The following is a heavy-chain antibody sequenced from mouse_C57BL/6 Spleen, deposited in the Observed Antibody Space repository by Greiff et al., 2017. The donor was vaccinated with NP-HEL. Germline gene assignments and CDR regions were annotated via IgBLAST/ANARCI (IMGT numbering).Heavy chain of an antibody. CDR1: GYAFSSYW. J-gene: IGHJ2*01. CDR3: ARYSGGHYFDY. CDR2: IYPGDGDT. V-gene: IGHV1-80*01. Sequence: VKLMESGAELVKPGASVKISCKASGYAFSSYWMNWVKQRPGKGLEWIGQIYPGDGDTNYNGKFKGKATLTADKSSSTAYMQLSSLTSEDSAVYFCARYSGGHYFDYWGQGTTLTVSS. D-gene: IGHD2-12*01.